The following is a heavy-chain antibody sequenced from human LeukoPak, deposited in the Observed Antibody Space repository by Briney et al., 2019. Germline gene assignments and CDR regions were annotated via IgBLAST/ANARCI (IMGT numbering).Heavy chain of an antibody. V-gene: IGHV3-23*01. CDR3: AKRYDVLTGYIGDY. CDR2: ISGSGGST. D-gene: IGHD3-9*01. CDR1: GFTFSSYA. J-gene: IGHJ4*02. Sequence: GGSLRLSCAASGFTFSSYAMSWVRQAPGKGLEWVSAISGSGGSTYYADSVKGRFTISRDNSKNTLYLQMNSLRAEDTAVYYCAKRYDVLTGYIGDYWGQGTLVTVSS.